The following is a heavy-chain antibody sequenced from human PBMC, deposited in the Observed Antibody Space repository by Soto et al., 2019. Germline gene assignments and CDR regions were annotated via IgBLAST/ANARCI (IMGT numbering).Heavy chain of an antibody. CDR2: IWYDGSNK. CDR3: ARDDLAAEDYYDYYGMDV. CDR1: GFTFSSYG. J-gene: IGHJ6*02. Sequence: GGSLRLSCAASGFTFSSYGMHWVRQAPGKGLEWVAVIWYDGSNKYYADSVKGRFTISRDNSKNTLYLQMNSLRAEDTAVYYCARDDLAAEDYYDYYGMDVWGQGTTVTVSS. D-gene: IGHD6-13*01. V-gene: IGHV3-33*01.